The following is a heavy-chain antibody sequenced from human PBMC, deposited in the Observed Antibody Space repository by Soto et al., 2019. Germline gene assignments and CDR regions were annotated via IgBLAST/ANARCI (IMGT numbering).Heavy chain of an antibody. D-gene: IGHD3-16*02. CDR3: AKSQRGIMITFGGVILH. J-gene: IGHJ4*02. Sequence: PGGSLRLSCAASVFTFSSYAMSWVRQAPGKGLEWVSAISGSGGSTYYADSVKGRFTISRDNSKNTLYLQMNSLRAEDTAVYYCAKSQRGIMITFGGVILHWGQGTLVTVSS. CDR1: VFTFSSYA. V-gene: IGHV3-23*01. CDR2: ISGSGGST.